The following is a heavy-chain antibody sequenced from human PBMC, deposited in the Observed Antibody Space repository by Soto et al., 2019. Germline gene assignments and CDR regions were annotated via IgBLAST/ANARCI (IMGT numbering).Heavy chain of an antibody. CDR2: IYYSGSA. V-gene: IGHV4-31*03. D-gene: IGHD4-4*01. J-gene: IGHJ4*02. CDR3: ARIRSGNHPDN. Sequence: SETLSLTCSVSGGSISSAGYFWSWIRQHPGKGLECIGHIYYSGSAYYSPSLKSRVTISVDTSKNQFSLNLSSVTAADTAVYYCARIRSGNHPDNWGQGTLVTVSS. CDR1: GGSISSAGYF.